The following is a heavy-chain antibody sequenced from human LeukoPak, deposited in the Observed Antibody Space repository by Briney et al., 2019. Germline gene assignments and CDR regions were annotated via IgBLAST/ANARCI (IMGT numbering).Heavy chain of an antibody. V-gene: IGHV3-48*02. CDR1: GFSFSSYS. CDR3: ARELGYCSGGICYVYFDY. D-gene: IGHD2-15*01. CDR2: ISYSGTT. J-gene: IGHJ4*02. Sequence: GGSLRLPCAASGFSFSSYSMNWVRQAPGEGLELVSFISYSGTTHYADSVKGRFSISRDTAKNSLFLQMNSLRDEDTAVYYCARELGYCSGGICYVYFDYWGQGNLVTVSS.